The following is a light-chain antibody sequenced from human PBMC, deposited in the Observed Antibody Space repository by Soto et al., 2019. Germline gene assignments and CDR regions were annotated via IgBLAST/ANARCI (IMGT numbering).Light chain of an antibody. J-gene: IGKJ2*01. Sequence: ETVLTQSPATLSVSPGERATFSCGASQSVTTNLAWYQQKPGQVPRLLIYGASTRATGIPARFSGSGSGTEFTLSISSLQSDDFAIYHCQQYHSWPHTFGQGTKLEIK. CDR2: GAS. CDR3: QQYHSWPHT. CDR1: QSVTTN. V-gene: IGKV3-15*01.